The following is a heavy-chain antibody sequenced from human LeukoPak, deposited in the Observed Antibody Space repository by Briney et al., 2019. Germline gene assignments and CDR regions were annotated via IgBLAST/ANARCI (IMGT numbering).Heavy chain of an antibody. D-gene: IGHD3-16*01. CDR1: GFTFSSYA. CDR2: ISYDGSNK. J-gene: IGHJ5*02. Sequence: GGSLRLSCAASGFTFSSYAMHWVRQAPGKGLEWVAVISYDGSNKYYADSVKGRFTISRDNSKNTLYLQMNSLRAEDTAVYYCARAGTSLRSNWLDPWGQGTLVTVSS. V-gene: IGHV3-30-3*01. CDR3: ARAGTSLRSNWLDP.